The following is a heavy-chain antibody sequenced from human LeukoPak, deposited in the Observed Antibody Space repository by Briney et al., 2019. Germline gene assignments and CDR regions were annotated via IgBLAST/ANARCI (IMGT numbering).Heavy chain of an antibody. J-gene: IGHJ4*02. CDR3: ASGLYSSRGGY. CDR1: GYTFTVYY. V-gene: IGHV1-2*02. CDR2: INPNSGGT. Sequence: ASVRVSFTASGYTFTVYYMHWVRQAPGQGLEWMGWINPNSGGTNYAQKFQGRVTMTRDTSISTAYMELSRLRSDDTAVYYCASGLYSSRGGYWGQGTLVTVSS. D-gene: IGHD6-13*01.